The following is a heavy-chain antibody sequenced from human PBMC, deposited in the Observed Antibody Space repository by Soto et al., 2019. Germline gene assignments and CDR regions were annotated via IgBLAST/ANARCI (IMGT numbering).Heavy chain of an antibody. J-gene: IGHJ4*02. Sequence: EMQLVESGGGLVQPGGSLRLSCAAPGFTLSGHWIHWVRQAPGKGLEWVSRIDISGRGTRGTSYADSVKGRFIISTDNANNTVYLQMNSLRVEDTAVYYCATVFDFWGQGTLVTVSS. CDR2: IDISGRGTRGT. CDR1: GFTLSGHW. CDR3: ATVFDF. D-gene: IGHD4-17*01. V-gene: IGHV3-74*01.